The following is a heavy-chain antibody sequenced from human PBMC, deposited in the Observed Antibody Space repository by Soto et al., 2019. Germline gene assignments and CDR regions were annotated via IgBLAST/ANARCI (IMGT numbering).Heavy chain of an antibody. V-gene: IGHV5-51*01. CDR3: ARQNAPFNYYYGMDV. CDR2: IYPGDSVT. J-gene: IGHJ6*02. CDR1: GYSFTSYW. Sequence: GRSLKISCKGSGYSFTSYWIGWVRQMPGKGLEWMGIIYPGDSVTRYSPSFQGQVTIPADKSISTAYLQWSSLKASDTAIYYCARQNAPFNYYYGMDVWGQGTTVTVSS.